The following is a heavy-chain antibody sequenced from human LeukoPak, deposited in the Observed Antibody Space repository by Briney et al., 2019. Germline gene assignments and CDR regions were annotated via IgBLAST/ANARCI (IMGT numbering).Heavy chain of an antibody. CDR1: GFIFSSYW. J-gene: IGHJ4*02. CDR3: ARVQNGDYVGY. CDR2: IRQDGNEK. D-gene: IGHD4-17*01. Sequence: PGGSLRLSCAASGFIFSSYWMSWVRQAPGKGLEWVANIRQDGNEKYYVDSVKGRFTISRDNAKNSLYLQMNSLRAEDSAVYYCARVQNGDYVGYWGQGTLVTVSS. V-gene: IGHV3-7*01.